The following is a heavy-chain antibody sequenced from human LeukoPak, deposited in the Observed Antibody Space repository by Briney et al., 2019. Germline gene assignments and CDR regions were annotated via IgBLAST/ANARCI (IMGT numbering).Heavy chain of an antibody. V-gene: IGHV4-39*01. Sequence: PSETPSLTCNVSGDYITTTKYYWAWIRQPPGKGLEWIASIFYSGNTYYNPSLKSRVIISMDTSRKQISLKLTSVTATDTALYYCARRSRLYKHETTGYHDSWGQGTLVTVSS. CDR1: GDYITTTKYY. CDR2: IFYSGNT. J-gene: IGHJ4*02. CDR3: ARRSRLYKHETTGYHDS. D-gene: IGHD3-9*01.